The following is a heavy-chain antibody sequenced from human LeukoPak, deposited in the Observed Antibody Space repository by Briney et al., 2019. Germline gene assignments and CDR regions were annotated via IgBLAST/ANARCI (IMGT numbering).Heavy chain of an antibody. CDR3: VPSLRGSGWLRT. J-gene: IGHJ5*02. CDR2: ISGSGGST. Sequence: GGSLRLSCAASGFTFSSYAMSWVRQAPGKGLEWVSAISGSGGSTYYADSVKGRFTISRDNSKNTLYLQMNSLRAEDTAVYYCVPSLRGSGWLRTWGQGSLVTVSS. V-gene: IGHV3-23*01. D-gene: IGHD6-19*01. CDR1: GFTFSSYA.